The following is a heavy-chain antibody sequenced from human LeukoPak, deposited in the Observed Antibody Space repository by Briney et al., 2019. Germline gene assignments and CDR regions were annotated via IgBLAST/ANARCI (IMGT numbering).Heavy chain of an antibody. CDR2: IIPIFGTA. CDR3: ARAGSSSWTGYSDY. Sequence: SVKLFCYASGGTFSSCANSWVRQAPGQGREWMGGIIPIFGTANYAQKFQGRVTITTDESTSTAYMELSSLRSEDTAVYYCARAGSSSWTGYSDYWGQGTLVTVSS. J-gene: IGHJ4*02. D-gene: IGHD6-13*01. V-gene: IGHV1-69*05. CDR1: GGTFSSCA.